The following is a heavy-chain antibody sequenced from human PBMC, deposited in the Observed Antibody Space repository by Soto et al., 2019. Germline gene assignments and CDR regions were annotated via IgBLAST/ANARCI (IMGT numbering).Heavy chain of an antibody. J-gene: IGHJ4*02. Sequence: GGSLRLSCAASGFTFTTYYMTWVRQAPGKGLEWVASIKNDGSEQYYVDSVKGRFTISRDNAKNSLYLQMNRLRAGDTALYYCSRENWFQDYWGQGTLVTVSS. CDR2: IKNDGSEQ. CDR1: GFTFTTYY. D-gene: IGHD3-10*01. V-gene: IGHV3-7*03. CDR3: SRENWFQDY.